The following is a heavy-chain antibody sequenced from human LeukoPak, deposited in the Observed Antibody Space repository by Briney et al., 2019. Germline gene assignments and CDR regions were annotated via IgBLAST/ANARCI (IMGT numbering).Heavy chain of an antibody. Sequence: GGSLRLSCAASGFTFSTYSMSWVRHAPGKGLDCVSYISSSSDSIDYADSVRGRFTISRDNAKNSLYLQMNSLRAEDTALYYCARGVFSSSTFDYWGQGALVTVSS. V-gene: IGHV3-48*04. D-gene: IGHD6-6*01. CDR3: ARGVFSSSTFDY. J-gene: IGHJ4*02. CDR1: GFTFSTYS. CDR2: ISSSSDSI.